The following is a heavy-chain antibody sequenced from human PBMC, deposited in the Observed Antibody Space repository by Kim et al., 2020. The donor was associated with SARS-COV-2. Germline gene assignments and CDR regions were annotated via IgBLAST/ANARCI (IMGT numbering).Heavy chain of an antibody. CDR1: GFPFNWYW. CDR2: INSDATDT. CDR3: AKDTFDI. Sequence: GGSLRLSCAASGFPFNWYWMHWVRQTPGEGLVWVSRINSDATDTYYADSVKGRFTISRDNAKNILCLQMNSLRAEDTAVYYCAKDTFDIWGQGAMVTVSS. V-gene: IGHV3-74*01. J-gene: IGHJ3*02.